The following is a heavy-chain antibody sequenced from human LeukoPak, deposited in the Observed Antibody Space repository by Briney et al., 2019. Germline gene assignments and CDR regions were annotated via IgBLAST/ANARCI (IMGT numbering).Heavy chain of an antibody. CDR2: INAGNGNT. Sequence: ASVKVSCKASGYTFTSYAMHWVRQAPGQRLEWMGWINAGNGNTKYSQEFQGRVTITRDTSASTAYMELSSLRSEDMAVYYCARASHVLDYYDSSGYYRDYFDYWGQGTLVTVSS. J-gene: IGHJ4*02. CDR3: ARASHVLDYYDSSGYYRDYFDY. V-gene: IGHV1-3*03. CDR1: GYTFTSYA. D-gene: IGHD3-22*01.